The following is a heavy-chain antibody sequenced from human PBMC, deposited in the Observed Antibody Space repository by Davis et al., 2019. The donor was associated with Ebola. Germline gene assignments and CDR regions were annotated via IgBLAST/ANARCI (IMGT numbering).Heavy chain of an antibody. D-gene: IGHD6-6*01. CDR3: ARRGGEYSSTSGDAFYI. CDR1: GYTFPNYW. Sequence: GESLKISCKTSGYTFPNYWIGWVRQKPGKGLEWMAIMYPDESEVRYSPSFQGQVSMSVDKSVTTAHLQWSSLKASDTAMYYCARRGGEYSSTSGDAFYIWGQGTMVTVFS. V-gene: IGHV5-51*01. CDR2: MYPDESEV. J-gene: IGHJ3*02.